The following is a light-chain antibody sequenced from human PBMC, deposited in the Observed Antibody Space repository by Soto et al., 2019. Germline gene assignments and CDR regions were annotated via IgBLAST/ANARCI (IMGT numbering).Light chain of an antibody. J-gene: IGLJ2*01. CDR2: DGN. CDR3: CSYSGSRTFVV. Sequence: QSALTQPASVSGSPGQSITISCTGSIYNFVSWYQQHPGKAPKLMIYDGNKRPSGISDRFSGSKSGNTASLTISGLQAEDEADYYCCSYSGSRTFVVFGGGTKVTVL. CDR1: IYNF. V-gene: IGLV2-23*03.